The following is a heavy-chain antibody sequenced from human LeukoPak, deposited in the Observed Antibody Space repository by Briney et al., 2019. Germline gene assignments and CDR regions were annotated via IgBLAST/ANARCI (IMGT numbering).Heavy chain of an antibody. CDR2: IYWNDDQ. D-gene: IGHD2-2*01. CDR1: GFSLRTSGVG. CDR3: AHRGVVVYDAFDI. J-gene: IGHJ3*02. V-gene: IGHV2-5*01. Sequence: SRPTRLNPTQPLTLTSTFSGFSLRTSGVGGGWIRQPPAKALEGLALIYWNDDQRYTPSLKNRLTITKDTSKNQLVLTMTNMGPVDTATYYCAHRGVVVYDAFDIWGQGTMVTVPS.